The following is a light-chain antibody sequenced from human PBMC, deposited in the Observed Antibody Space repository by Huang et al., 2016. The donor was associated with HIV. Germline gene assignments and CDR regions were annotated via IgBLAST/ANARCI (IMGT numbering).Light chain of an antibody. V-gene: IGKV1D-12*01. J-gene: IGKJ2*01. CDR1: QDISTW. CDR3: QQANSLPYT. CDR2: TAS. Sequence: DIQMTQSPSSVSASVGDRVTITCRASQDISTWLVWYQQKPGKAPTLLIYTASSLHSGVPSRFSGSGSGTDFTLTIISLQPEDFATYYCQQANSLPYTFGQGTKLEIK.